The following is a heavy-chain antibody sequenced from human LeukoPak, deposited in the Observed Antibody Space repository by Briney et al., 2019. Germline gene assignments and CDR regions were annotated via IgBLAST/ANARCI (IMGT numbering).Heavy chain of an antibody. V-gene: IGHV3-30*03. D-gene: IGHD2-21*01. CDR1: GFTFRSYG. J-gene: IGHJ4*02. CDR3: GRNWGGELVGPPYFDY. Sequence: GTSLRLSCEASGFTFRSYGLHWVRRAPGKGLEWVAMISYDGINKFYVDSVKGRFTISRDNSKNTLYLEMISLRAEDTALYYCGRNWGGELVGPPYFDYWGQGALVTVSS. CDR2: ISYDGINK.